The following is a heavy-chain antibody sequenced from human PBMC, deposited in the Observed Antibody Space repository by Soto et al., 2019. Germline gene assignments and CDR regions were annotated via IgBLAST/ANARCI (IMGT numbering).Heavy chain of an antibody. CDR2: IYYSGST. J-gene: IGHJ3*02. CDR3: ARDGRYFDWLDAFDI. Sequence: PSETLSLTCTVSGGSVSSGSYYWSWIRQPPGKGLEWIGYIYYSGSTNYNPSLKSRVTISVDTSKNQFSLKLSSVTAADTAVYYCARDGRYFDWLDAFDIWGQGKMVTVSS. CDR1: GGSVSSGSYY. V-gene: IGHV4-61*01. D-gene: IGHD3-9*01.